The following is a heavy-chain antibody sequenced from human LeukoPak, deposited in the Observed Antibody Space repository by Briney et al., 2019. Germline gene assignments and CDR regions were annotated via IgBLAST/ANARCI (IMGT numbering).Heavy chain of an antibody. D-gene: IGHD6-19*01. V-gene: IGHV5-51*01. CDR3: ARHERAVAGKCDS. J-gene: IGHJ4*02. CDR1: GYNFANYW. Sequence: GESLKISCKGSGYNFANYWIAWVRQMPGKGLEWVGIIYPGDSDTRYSPSFEGQVTISADTSSRIAYLQWSRLKASDTAMYYSARHERAVAGKCDSWGQGTLVTVSS. CDR2: IYPGDSDT.